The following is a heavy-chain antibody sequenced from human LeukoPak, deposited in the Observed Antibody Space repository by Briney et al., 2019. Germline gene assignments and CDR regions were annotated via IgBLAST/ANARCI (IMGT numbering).Heavy chain of an antibody. CDR2: ISGIGGST. CDR3: ARFGYSSSWSFNDY. V-gene: IGHV3-64*01. J-gene: IGHJ4*02. CDR1: GFTFSSYA. Sequence: GGSLRLSCAASGFTFSSYAMHWVRQAPGKGLEYVSAISGIGGSTYYANSVKGRSTISRDNSKNTLYLQMGSLRAEDMAVYYCARFGYSSSWSFNDYWGQGTLVTVSS. D-gene: IGHD6-13*01.